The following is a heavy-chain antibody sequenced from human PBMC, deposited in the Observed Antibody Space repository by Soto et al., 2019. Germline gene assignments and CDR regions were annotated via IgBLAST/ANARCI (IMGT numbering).Heavy chain of an antibody. Sequence: GGSLRLSCAAPGFTFSSYGMHWVRQAPGKGLEWVAVISYDGSNKYYADSVKGRFTISRDNSKNTLYLQMNSLRAEDTAVYYCAKDQQYAEYDYGDYVQDYWGQGTLVTVSS. CDR1: GFTFSSYG. D-gene: IGHD4-17*01. V-gene: IGHV3-30*18. CDR3: AKDQQYAEYDYGDYVQDY. CDR2: ISYDGSNK. J-gene: IGHJ4*02.